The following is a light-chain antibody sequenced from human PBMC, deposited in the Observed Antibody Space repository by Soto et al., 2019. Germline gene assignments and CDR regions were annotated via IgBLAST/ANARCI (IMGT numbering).Light chain of an antibody. Sequence: QSVLTQPPSVSGAPGQRVTISCTGSNSNIGAGFDVHWYQQFPGTAPKLLIYRNNQRPSGVPDRFSGSKSGTSASLAITGLLAEDEADYYCQSFWVFGGGTKLTVL. CDR3: QSFWV. J-gene: IGLJ2*01. CDR2: RNN. CDR1: NSNIGAGFD. V-gene: IGLV1-40*01.